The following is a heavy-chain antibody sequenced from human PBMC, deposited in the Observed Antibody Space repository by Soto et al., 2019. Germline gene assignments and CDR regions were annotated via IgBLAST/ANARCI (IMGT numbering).Heavy chain of an antibody. CDR3: AHRRRTVYFDY. V-gene: IGHV2-5*02. D-gene: IGHD4-17*01. J-gene: IGHJ4*02. Sequence: QITLKESGPTLVKPTHALTLTCTFSGFSLRTSGVGVGWIRQPPGKALEWLALIYWDDDKRYSPSLKSRLTITKDTSKNQVVLTMTHIDPVDTATYYCAHRRRTVYFDYWGQGTLVTVSS. CDR2: IYWDDDK. CDR1: GFSLRTSGVG.